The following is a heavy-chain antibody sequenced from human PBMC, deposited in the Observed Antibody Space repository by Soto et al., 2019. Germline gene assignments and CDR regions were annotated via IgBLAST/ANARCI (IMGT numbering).Heavy chain of an antibody. CDR1: GYSFTSYW. V-gene: IGHV5-10-1*01. CDR3: AREPGYCSSTSCPGRIDY. Sequence: GESLKISCKGSGYSFTSYWISWVRQMPGKGLEWMGRIDPSDSYTNYSPSFQGHVTIPADKSISTAYLQWSSLKASDTAMYYCAREPGYCSSTSCPGRIDYWGQGTLVTVSS. D-gene: IGHD2-2*01. J-gene: IGHJ4*02. CDR2: IDPSDSYT.